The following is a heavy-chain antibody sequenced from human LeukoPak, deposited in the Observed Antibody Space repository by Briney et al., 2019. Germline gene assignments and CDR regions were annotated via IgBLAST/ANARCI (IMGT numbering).Heavy chain of an antibody. Sequence: GGSLRLSCAASGFTFSSYAMSWVRQAPGKGLEWVSAISGSGGSTYYADSVKGRFTISRDNSKNTLYLQMNSLRAEDTALYYCARQYCSSTSCRFDYWGQGTLVTVSS. CDR2: ISGSGGST. CDR3: ARQYCSSTSCRFDY. CDR1: GFTFSSYA. D-gene: IGHD2-2*01. V-gene: IGHV3-23*01. J-gene: IGHJ4*02.